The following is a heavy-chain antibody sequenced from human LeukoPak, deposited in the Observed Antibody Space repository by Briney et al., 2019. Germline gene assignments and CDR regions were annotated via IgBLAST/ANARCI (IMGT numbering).Heavy chain of an antibody. CDR1: GYTFTGYY. Sequence: PLASVKVSCKASGYTFTGYYMHWVRQAPGQGLEWMGIINPSGGSTSYAQMFQGRVTMTRDTSTSTVYMELSSLRSEDTAVYYCARNSGSHFDYWGQGTLVTVSS. D-gene: IGHD6-19*01. V-gene: IGHV1-46*01. CDR2: INPSGGST. J-gene: IGHJ4*02. CDR3: ARNSGSHFDY.